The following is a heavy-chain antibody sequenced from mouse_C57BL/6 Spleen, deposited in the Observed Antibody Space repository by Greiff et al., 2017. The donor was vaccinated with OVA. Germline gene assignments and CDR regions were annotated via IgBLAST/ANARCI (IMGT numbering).Heavy chain of an antibody. Sequence: ESGPGLVKPSQSLSLTCSVTGYSITSGYYWNWIRQFPGNKLEWMGYISYDGSNNYNPSLKNRISITRDTSTNQFFLKLNSVTTEDTATYYCARSADYVWFAYWGQGTLVTVSA. CDR3: ARSADYVWFAY. V-gene: IGHV3-6*01. CDR1: GYSITSGYY. D-gene: IGHD2-4*01. CDR2: ISYDGSN. J-gene: IGHJ3*01.